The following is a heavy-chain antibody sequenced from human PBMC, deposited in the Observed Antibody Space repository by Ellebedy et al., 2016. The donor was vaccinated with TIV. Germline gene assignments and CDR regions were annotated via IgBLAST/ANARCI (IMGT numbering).Heavy chain of an antibody. CDR2: INHSGNT. CDR1: GGSFSGYY. V-gene: IGHV4-34*01. J-gene: IGHJ4*02. CDR3: ARVSRYFEY. Sequence: MPSETLSLTCAVYGGSFSGYYWSWIRQHPGKGLEWIGEINHSGNTNYNQSLKSRVTISVDTSKNQFSLNLRSVTAADTAVYYCARVSRYFEYWGQGILVPVSS.